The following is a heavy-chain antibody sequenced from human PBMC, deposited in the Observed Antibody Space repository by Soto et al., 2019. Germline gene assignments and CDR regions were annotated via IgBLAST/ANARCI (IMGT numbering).Heavy chain of an antibody. CDR1: GYSISNGDY. Sequence: PSETLSLTCAVSGYSISNGDYCGWIRQAPGKGLEWIGSVYYSGSTHYEPSLRGRIAISVDTLKNQFSLRLPSVTAADTAMYFCARNTSTYFDSWGQGIPVTVSS. J-gene: IGHJ4*02. CDR3: ARNTSTYFDS. V-gene: IGHV4-38-2*01. CDR2: VYYSGST.